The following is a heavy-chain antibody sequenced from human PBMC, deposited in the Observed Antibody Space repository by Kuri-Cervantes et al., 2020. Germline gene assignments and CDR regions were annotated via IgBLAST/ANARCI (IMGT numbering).Heavy chain of an antibody. Sequence: ASVKVSCKASGYTFANCALHWVRHAPGQRLEWMGWINAGNGNTKYSQKFQGRVTMTMDTSARTAYMALSRLSSEDTAVYYCARDLRLSSYFGYAFDIWGQGTKVTVSS. CDR3: ARDLRLSSYFGYAFDI. J-gene: IGHJ3*02. V-gene: IGHV1-3*01. D-gene: IGHD3-3*01. CDR2: INAGNGNT. CDR1: GYTFANCA.